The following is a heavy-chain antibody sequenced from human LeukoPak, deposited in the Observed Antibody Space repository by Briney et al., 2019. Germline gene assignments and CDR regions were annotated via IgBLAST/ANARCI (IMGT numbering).Heavy chain of an antibody. D-gene: IGHD6-19*01. CDR2: IKKDGSEK. Sequence: PGGSLRLSCVASGFTFSNYWMSWVRQAPGKGLEWVANIKKDGSEKKYVDSVKGRFTISRDNAENSVHLQMNSLRVEDTAVYYCVREGGSGWYSGWFDPWGQGTLVTVSS. CDR1: GFTFSNYW. J-gene: IGHJ5*02. V-gene: IGHV3-7*01. CDR3: VREGGSGWYSGWFDP.